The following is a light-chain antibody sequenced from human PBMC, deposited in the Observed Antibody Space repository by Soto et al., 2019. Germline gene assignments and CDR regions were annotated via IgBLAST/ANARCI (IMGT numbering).Light chain of an antibody. V-gene: IGLV1-51*01. CDR3: ATWDSSLSAAV. J-gene: IGLJ2*01. CDR1: ISNIGNNY. CDR2: DNY. Sequence: QSVLTQPPSVSAAPGQTVTLSCSGSISNIGNNYVSWFQQFPGTGPKLLIYDNYKRPSGIPDRFSGSKSGTSATLGITGLQIGDEADYYRATWDSSLSAAVFGGGTKLTVL.